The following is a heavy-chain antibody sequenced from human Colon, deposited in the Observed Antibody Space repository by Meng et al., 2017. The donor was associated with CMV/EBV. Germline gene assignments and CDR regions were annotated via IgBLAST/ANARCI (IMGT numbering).Heavy chain of an antibody. CDR2: INSDGTIR. J-gene: IGHJ4*02. CDR1: GFTFDDHA. Sequence: GGSLRLSCAASGFTFDDHAMHWVRQAPGKGLVWVSRINSDGTIRSSADSVKGRFTISRDNARNTLYLQMNNLRAEDTATYYCVVKGSAWFDYWGQGALVTVSS. D-gene: IGHD6-25*01. V-gene: IGHV3-74*01. CDR3: VVKGSAWFDY.